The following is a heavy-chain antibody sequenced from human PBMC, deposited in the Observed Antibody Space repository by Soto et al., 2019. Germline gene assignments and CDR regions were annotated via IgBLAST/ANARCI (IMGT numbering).Heavy chain of an antibody. V-gene: IGHV4-59*01. CDR3: ASFHADYEYFFDS. CDR1: VGSISRYH. D-gene: IGHD3-16*01. CDR2: IYYSGST. J-gene: IGHJ4*02. Sequence: SETLSLTCTVSVGSISRYHWSWIRQPPGKGLEWIGYIYYSGSTYYNPSLRSRVAISVDTSKNQFSLKVSSVTAADTAVYYCASFHADYEYFFDSWGQGTLVTVSS.